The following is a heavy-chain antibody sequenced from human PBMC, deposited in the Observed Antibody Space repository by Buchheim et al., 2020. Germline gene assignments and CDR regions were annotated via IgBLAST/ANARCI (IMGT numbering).Heavy chain of an antibody. Sequence: EVQLVESGGGLVQPGGSLRLSCAASGFTFSTFYMSWVRQAPGKGLEWVANIKEDGSLKNYVDSVEGRFTISRDNAKNSLYLQMNSLRVEDTAVYYCGVPNVFDVTPVVSWGQGTL. CDR3: GVPNVFDVTPVVS. D-gene: IGHD2-21*02. J-gene: IGHJ5*01. CDR2: IKEDGSLK. CDR1: GFTFSTFY. V-gene: IGHV3-7*01.